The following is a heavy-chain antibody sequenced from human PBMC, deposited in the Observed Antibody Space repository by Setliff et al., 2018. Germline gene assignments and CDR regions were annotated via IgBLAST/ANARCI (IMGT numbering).Heavy chain of an antibody. CDR3: ARDPGNGHYMDV. Sequence: SETLSLTCSVSGGSISPYYWNWIRQPPGKGLEWIGYIHYSGSTNYNPSLKSRVTISGDTSQNYLSLKLTSVTEADTAVYYCARDPGNGHYMDVWGKGATVTVSS. CDR1: GGSISPYY. V-gene: IGHV4-59*01. CDR2: IHYSGST. J-gene: IGHJ6*03.